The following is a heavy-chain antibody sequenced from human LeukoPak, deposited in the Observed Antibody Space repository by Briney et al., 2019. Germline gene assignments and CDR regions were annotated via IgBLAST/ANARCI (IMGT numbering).Heavy chain of an antibody. V-gene: IGHV3-7*01. Sequence: GGSLRPSCAASGFTFSSYWMSWVRQAPGKGLEWVANVKQDESDKYYADSVKGRFTISRDNAKNSLYPQLNSLRAEDTAVYYCARDLLHCSGDTCYYSDWGQGTLVTVSS. CDR1: GFTFSSYW. D-gene: IGHD2-15*01. CDR2: VKQDESDK. J-gene: IGHJ4*02. CDR3: ARDLLHCSGDTCYYSD.